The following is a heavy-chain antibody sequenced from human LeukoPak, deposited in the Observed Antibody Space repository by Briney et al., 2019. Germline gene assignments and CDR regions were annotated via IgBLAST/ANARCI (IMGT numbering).Heavy chain of an antibody. D-gene: IGHD1-1*01. CDR1: GFTFSSYS. V-gene: IGHV3-21*01. CDR2: ISSSSSYI. Sequence: GGSLRLSCAASGFTFSSYSMNWVRQAPGKELEWVSSISSSSSYIYYADSVKGRFTISRDNAKNSLYLQMNSLRAEDTAVYYCARVSGTPYYYYYYMDVWGKGTTVTVSS. J-gene: IGHJ6*03. CDR3: ARVSGTPYYYYYYMDV.